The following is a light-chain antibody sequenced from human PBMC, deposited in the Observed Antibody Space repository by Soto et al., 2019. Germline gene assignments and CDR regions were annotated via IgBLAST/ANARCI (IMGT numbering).Light chain of an antibody. CDR1: QSIRTN. Sequence: EIVLTQSPATLSVSAGGTVTLSRRASQSIRTNVAWYQQIPGQAPRLLVYGASTRATGVPARFSGSGSGIEFTLTISSLQSEDSAFYYCQQYFNWPLTWTFGPGTKVQIK. CDR3: QQYFNWPLTWT. V-gene: IGKV3-15*01. CDR2: GAS. J-gene: IGKJ3*01.